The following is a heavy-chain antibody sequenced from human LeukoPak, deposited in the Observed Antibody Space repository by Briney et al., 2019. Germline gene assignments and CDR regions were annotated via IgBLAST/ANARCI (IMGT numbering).Heavy chain of an antibody. CDR2: IKQDGSEK. Sequence: GGSLRLSCAASGFTSSSYWMSWVRQAPGKGLEWVANIKQDGSEKYYVDSVKGRFTISRDNAKNSPYLQMNSLRAEDTAVYYCARSRGTTSWYYYDSSGYYLDYWGQGTLVTVSS. CDR3: ARSRGTTSWYYYDSSGYYLDY. J-gene: IGHJ4*02. CDR1: GFTSSSYW. D-gene: IGHD3-22*01. V-gene: IGHV3-7*01.